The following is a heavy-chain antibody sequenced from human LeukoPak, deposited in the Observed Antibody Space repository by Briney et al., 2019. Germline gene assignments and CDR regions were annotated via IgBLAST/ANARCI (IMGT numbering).Heavy chain of an antibody. J-gene: IGHJ4*02. CDR2: IIPIFGTA. V-gene: IGHV1-69*13. CDR1: GGTFSSYA. Sequence: ASVKVSCKASGGTFSSYAISWVRQAPGQGLEWMGGIIPIFGTANYAQKFQGRVTITADESTSTAYMELSSLRSEDTAVYYCARGHQGLTGLFDYWGQGTLVTVSS. CDR3: ARGHQGLTGLFDY.